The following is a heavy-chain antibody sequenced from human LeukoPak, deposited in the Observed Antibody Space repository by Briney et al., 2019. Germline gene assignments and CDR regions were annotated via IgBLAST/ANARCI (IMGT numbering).Heavy chain of an antibody. D-gene: IGHD3-22*01. CDR2: IHTSGST. CDR3: ARDSYYYDSSGYYLYDY. V-gene: IGHV4-4*07. CDR1: GVSISSYY. Sequence: SETLSLTCTVSGVSISSYYWSWIRQPAGKGLEWIGRIHTSGSTNYNPSLKSRVTMSVDTSKNQFSLKRSSVTAADTAVYYCARDSYYYDSSGYYLYDYWGQGTLVTVSS. J-gene: IGHJ4*02.